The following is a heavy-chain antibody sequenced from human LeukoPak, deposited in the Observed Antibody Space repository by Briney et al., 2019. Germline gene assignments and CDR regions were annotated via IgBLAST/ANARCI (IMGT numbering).Heavy chain of an antibody. CDR1: GFTFSDCY. J-gene: IGHJ4*02. V-gene: IGHV3-11*01. Sequence: GVSLRLSCAASGFTFSDCYKTWLRQARGKALEWVTYIRCGWNHINYADSVKGRFTISRDNANNSVYLQMNSLRAEDTAVYYCARGNVPDYWGQGTLVTVSS. D-gene: IGHD6-6*01. CDR2: IRCGWNHI. CDR3: ARGNVPDY.